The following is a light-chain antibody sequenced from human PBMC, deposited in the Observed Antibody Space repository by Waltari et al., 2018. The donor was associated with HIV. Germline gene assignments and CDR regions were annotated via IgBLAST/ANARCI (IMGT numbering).Light chain of an antibody. CDR1: SSDVGGYNF. CDR3: SSYTTGTTYV. CDR2: DVS. J-gene: IGLJ1*01. V-gene: IGLV2-14*03. Sequence: QSALTQPASVSGSPGQSMTISCTGTSSDVGGYNFVSWYHQHPGRAPKLVIYDVSKRPSGVSNRFSGSKSGNTASLTISGLRAEDEADYFCSSYTTGTTYVFGAGTTVTVL.